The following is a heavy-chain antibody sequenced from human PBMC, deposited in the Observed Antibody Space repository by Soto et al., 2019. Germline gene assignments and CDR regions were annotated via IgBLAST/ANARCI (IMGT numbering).Heavy chain of an antibody. CDR3: ATTTVTTSRYFDY. V-gene: IGHV4-30-4*01. Sequence: QVQLQDSGPGLVKPSQTLSLTCTVSGGSISSGDYYWSWIRQPPGKGLEWIGYIYYSGSTYYNPSLKSRVTISVDKSKNQFSLKLSSVTAADTAVYYCATTTVTTSRYFDYWGQGTLVTVSS. J-gene: IGHJ4*02. D-gene: IGHD4-17*01. CDR1: GGSISSGDYY. CDR2: IYYSGST.